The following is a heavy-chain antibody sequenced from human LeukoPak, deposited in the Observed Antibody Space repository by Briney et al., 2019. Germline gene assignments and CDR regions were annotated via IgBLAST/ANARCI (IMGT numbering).Heavy chain of an antibody. CDR3: AGYISSSWYYYYYGMDV. D-gene: IGHD6-13*01. Sequence: SETLSLTCTVSSDSISNTDYYWAWIRQPPGKGLDWIGTIYYSGSTYYSPSLKSRVTISVDTSKNQFSLKLSSVSAADTAVYYCAGYISSSWYYYYYGMDVWGQGTTVTVSS. J-gene: IGHJ6*02. CDR1: SDSISNTDYY. V-gene: IGHV4-39*07. CDR2: IYYSGST.